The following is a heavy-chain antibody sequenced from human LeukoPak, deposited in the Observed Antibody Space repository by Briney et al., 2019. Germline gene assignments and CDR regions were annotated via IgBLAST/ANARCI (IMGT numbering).Heavy chain of an antibody. D-gene: IGHD3-10*01. CDR1: GFTFSSYA. CDR3: AKDRLWFGELNNWFDP. J-gene: IGHJ5*02. CDR2: ISGSGGST. V-gene: IGHV3-23*01. Sequence: GGSLRLSCAASGFTFSSYALSWVRQAPGKGLEWVSAISGSGGSTYYADSVKGRFTISRDNSKNTLYLQMNSLGAEDTAVYYCAKDRLWFGELNNWFDPWGQGTLVTVSS.